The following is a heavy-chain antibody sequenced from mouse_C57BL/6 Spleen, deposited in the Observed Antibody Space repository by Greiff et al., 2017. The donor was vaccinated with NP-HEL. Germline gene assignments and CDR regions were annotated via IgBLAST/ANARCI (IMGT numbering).Heavy chain of an antibody. V-gene: IGHV1-82*01. CDR3: ARGEYYGSSPYWYFDV. J-gene: IGHJ1*03. CDR2: IYPGDGDT. D-gene: IGHD1-1*01. CDR1: GYAFSSSW. Sequence: QVQLQQSGPELVKPGASVKISCKASGYAFSSSWMNWVKQRPGKGLEWIGRIYPGDGDTNYNGKFKGKATLTADKSSSTAYMQLSSLTSEDSAVYCCARGEYYGSSPYWYFDVWGKGTTVTVSS.